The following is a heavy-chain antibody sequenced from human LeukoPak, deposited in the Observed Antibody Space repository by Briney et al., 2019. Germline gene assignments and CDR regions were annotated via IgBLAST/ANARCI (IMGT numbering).Heavy chain of an antibody. CDR2: IYYSGST. D-gene: IGHD4-17*01. CDR1: GGSISSSSYY. CDR3: ASMGPPSYGDYSGWFDP. Sequence: SETLSLTCTVSGGSISSSSYYWGWIRQPPGKGLEWIGSIYYSGSTYYNPSLESRVTISVDTSKNQFSLKLSSVTVADTAVYYCASMGPPSYGDYSGWFDPWGQGALVTVSS. V-gene: IGHV4-39*07. J-gene: IGHJ5*02.